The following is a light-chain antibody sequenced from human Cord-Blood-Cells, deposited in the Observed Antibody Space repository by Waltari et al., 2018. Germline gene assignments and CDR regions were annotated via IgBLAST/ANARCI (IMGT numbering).Light chain of an antibody. V-gene: IGKV3-20*01. CDR3: QQYGSSPGT. J-gene: IGKJ1*01. Sequence: EIVLTQSPGTLSLSPGERATLSCMASQSVSSSYLAWDQQKPGQAPRLLIYGASSRATGIPDRFSGSGSGTDFTLTISRLEPEDFAVYYCQQYGSSPGTFGQGTKVEIK. CDR2: GAS. CDR1: QSVSSSY.